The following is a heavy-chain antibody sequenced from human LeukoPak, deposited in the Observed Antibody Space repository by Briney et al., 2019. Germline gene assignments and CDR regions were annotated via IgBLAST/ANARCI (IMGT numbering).Heavy chain of an antibody. CDR1: GFTFSSYA. Sequence: GGSLRLSRAASGFTFSSYAMSWVRQAPGEGLEWVSYISSSSTIYYADSVKGRFTISRDNAKNSLYLQMNSLRAEDTAVYYCARDSESAGVAATASPFDIWGQGTMVTVSS. CDR3: ARDSESAGVAATASPFDI. D-gene: IGHD2-15*01. V-gene: IGHV3-48*01. CDR2: ISSSSTI. J-gene: IGHJ3*02.